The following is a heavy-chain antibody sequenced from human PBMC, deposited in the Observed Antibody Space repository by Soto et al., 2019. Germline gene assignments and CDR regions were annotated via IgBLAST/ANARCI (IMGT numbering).Heavy chain of an antibody. V-gene: IGHV1-18*04. Sequence: ASVKVSCKASGYTFTSYGISWVRQAPGQGLEWMGWISAYNGNTNYAQKLQGRVTMTTDTSTSTAYMELNSLRAEDTAVYYCATHIFRPGDYYYYGMDVWGQGTTVTVSS. D-gene: IGHD3-9*01. CDR2: ISAYNGNT. J-gene: IGHJ6*02. CDR3: ATHIFRPGDYYYYGMDV. CDR1: GYTFTSYG.